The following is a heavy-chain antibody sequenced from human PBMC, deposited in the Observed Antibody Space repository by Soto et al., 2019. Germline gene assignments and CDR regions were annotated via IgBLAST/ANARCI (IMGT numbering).Heavy chain of an antibody. CDR3: ARVYSGSYSDS. CDR2: INYSGRT. CDR1: GGSISSYY. Sequence: SETLSLTCTVSGGSISSYYWSWIRQPPGKGLEWIGYINYSGRTYYKPSLKSRVSISIDNSKNHFSLNLTSVTAADTAVYYCARVYSGSYSDSWGQGTLVTVSS. D-gene: IGHD1-26*01. V-gene: IGHV4-59*12. J-gene: IGHJ4*02.